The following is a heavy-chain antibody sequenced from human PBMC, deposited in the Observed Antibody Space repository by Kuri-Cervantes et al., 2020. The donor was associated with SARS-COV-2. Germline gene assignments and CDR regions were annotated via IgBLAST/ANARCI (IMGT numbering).Heavy chain of an antibody. J-gene: IGHJ4*02. CDR2: IYYSGST. Sequence: GSLRLSCTVSGYSISSGYYWGWIRQPPGKGLEWIGYIYYSGSTNYNPSLKSRVTISVDTSKNQFSLKLSSVTAADTAVYYCARATTYYDFWSGYSFDYWGQGTLVTVSS. CDR3: ARATTYYDFWSGYSFDY. CDR1: GYSISSGYY. D-gene: IGHD3-3*01. V-gene: IGHV4-61*01.